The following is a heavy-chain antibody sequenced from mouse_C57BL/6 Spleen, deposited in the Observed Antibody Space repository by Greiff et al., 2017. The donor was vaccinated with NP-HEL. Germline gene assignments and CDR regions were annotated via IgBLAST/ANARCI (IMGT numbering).Heavy chain of an antibody. D-gene: IGHD2-5*01. CDR3: ARGDSNYLFDY. CDR1: GYAFSSSW. CDR2: IYPGDGDT. Sequence: VQLQQSGPELVKPGASVKISCKASGYAFSSSWMNWVKQRPGKGLEWIGRIYPGDGDTNYNGKFKGKATLPADKSSSTAYMQLSSLTSEESAVYFCARGDSNYLFDYWGQGTTLTVSS. J-gene: IGHJ2*01. V-gene: IGHV1-82*01.